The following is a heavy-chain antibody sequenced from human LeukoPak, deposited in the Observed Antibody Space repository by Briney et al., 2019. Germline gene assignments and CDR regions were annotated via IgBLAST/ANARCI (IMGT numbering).Heavy chain of an antibody. Sequence: ASVKVSCKASGYTFTGYYMHWVRQAPGQGLEWMGWINPNSGGTNYAQKFQGRVTMTRDTSISTAYMELSSLRSEDTAVYYCARARYCSSTSCYNFDYWGQGTLVTVSS. CDR2: INPNSGGT. CDR1: GYTFTGYY. J-gene: IGHJ4*02. D-gene: IGHD2-2*02. V-gene: IGHV1-2*02. CDR3: ARARYCSSTSCYNFDY.